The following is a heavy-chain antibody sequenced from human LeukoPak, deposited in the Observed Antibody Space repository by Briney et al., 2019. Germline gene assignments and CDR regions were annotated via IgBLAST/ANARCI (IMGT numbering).Heavy chain of an antibody. CDR3: ARHSIAAGGRHWFDP. Sequence: SETLSLTCAVSGYSISSGYYWGWIRQPPWKGLEWIGNIYHSGSTYYNPSLKSRVTISVDTSKNQFSLKLNSVTAADTAVYYCARHSIAAGGRHWFDPWGQGTLVTVSS. CDR2: IYHSGST. J-gene: IGHJ5*02. D-gene: IGHD6-13*01. CDR1: GYSISSGYY. V-gene: IGHV4-38-2*01.